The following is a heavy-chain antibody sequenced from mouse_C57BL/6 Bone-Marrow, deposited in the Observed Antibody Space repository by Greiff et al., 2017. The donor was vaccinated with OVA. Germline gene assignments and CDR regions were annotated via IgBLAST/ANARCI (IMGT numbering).Heavy chain of an antibody. Sequence: EVQLMESGGGLVQSGRSLRLSCATSGFTFSDFYMEWVRQAPGKGLEWIAASRNRANDYTTEYSVSVKGRFIVSRDTSQSIHYLQMNALRAEDTAIYYCARDRTGTGNFDDWGTGTTVTVSS. D-gene: IGHD4-1*01. CDR2: SRNRANDYTT. V-gene: IGHV7-1*01. CDR1: GFTFSDFY. J-gene: IGHJ1*03. CDR3: ARDRTGTGNFDD.